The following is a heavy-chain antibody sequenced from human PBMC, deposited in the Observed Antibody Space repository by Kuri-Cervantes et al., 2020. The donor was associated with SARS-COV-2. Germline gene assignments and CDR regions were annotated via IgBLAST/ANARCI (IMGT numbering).Heavy chain of an antibody. Sequence: SETLSLTCTVSGGSISSYYWSWIRQPPGKGLEWIGYIYYSGSAYYNPSLKSRVTISVDTSKNQFSLKLSSVTAADTAVYYCARVIAAAGREGYWGQGTLVTDSS. CDR2: IYYSGSA. CDR3: ARVIAAAGREGY. J-gene: IGHJ4*02. D-gene: IGHD6-13*01. CDR1: GGSISSYY. V-gene: IGHV4-59*08.